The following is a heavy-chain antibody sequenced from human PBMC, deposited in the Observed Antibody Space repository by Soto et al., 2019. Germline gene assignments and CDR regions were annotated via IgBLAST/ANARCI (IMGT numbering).Heavy chain of an antibody. Sequence: PSETLSLTCAVYGVSFSGYYWSWIRQPPGKGLEWIGEITNVRSTKYNPSRKKRLTIQAHPSKNHSSLKLSSVTAADTAVYYCASGGIRSHAHYYYYGMDVWGQGTTVTVSS. D-gene: IGHD2-2*01. CDR3: ASGGIRSHAHYYYYGMDV. CDR1: GVSFSGYY. J-gene: IGHJ6*02. CDR2: ITNVRST. V-gene: IGHV4-34*01.